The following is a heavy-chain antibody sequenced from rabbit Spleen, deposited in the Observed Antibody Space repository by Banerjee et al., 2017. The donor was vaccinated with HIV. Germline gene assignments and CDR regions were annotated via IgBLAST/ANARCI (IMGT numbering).Heavy chain of an antibody. V-gene: IGHV1S7*01. J-gene: IGHJ4*01. D-gene: IGHD7-1*01. CDR2: IEPIFGTT. CDR3: AREGWIDFNYPLGYFVL. Sequence: QSLEESGGGLVQPGGSLTLSCKASGFDFNNYYMTWVRQAPGKGLEWIGLIEPIFGTTKYANWVNGRFTISSHNAQDTLYLQVKSLTAADTATYFCAREGWIDFNYPLGYFVLWGPGTLV. CDR1: GFDFNNYY.